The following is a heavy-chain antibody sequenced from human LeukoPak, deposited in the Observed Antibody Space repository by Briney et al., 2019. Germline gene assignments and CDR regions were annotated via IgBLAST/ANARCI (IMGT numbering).Heavy chain of an antibody. J-gene: IGHJ6*02. CDR2: INHSGST. CDR3: ARANGGPYYYYYYGMDV. V-gene: IGHV4-34*01. Sequence: SETLSLTCAVYGGSFSGYYWSWIRQPPGKELEWIGEINHSGSTNYNPSLKSRVTISVDTSKNQFSLKLSSVTAADTAVYYCARANGGPYYYYYYGMDVWGQGTTVTVSS. D-gene: IGHD4-17*01. CDR1: GGSFSGYY.